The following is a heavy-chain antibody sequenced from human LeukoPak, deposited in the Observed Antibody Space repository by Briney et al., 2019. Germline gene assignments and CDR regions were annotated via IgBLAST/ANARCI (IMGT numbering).Heavy chain of an antibody. Sequence: GGSLRLSCVVSGFSFSDSYMTWIRQTPGKGLEWLAYISGSSSDIYYADSVKGRFTISRDNAKNSLFLQMNSLRAEDTAVYYCAKDRQLYYYDSSLDYWGQGTLVTVSS. J-gene: IGHJ4*02. CDR1: GFSFSDSY. V-gene: IGHV3-11*04. D-gene: IGHD3-22*01. CDR3: AKDRQLYYYDSSLDY. CDR2: ISGSSSDI.